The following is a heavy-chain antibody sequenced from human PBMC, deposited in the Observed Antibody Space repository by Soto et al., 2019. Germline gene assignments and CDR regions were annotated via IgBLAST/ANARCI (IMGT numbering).Heavy chain of an antibody. CDR1: GGTFSSYT. Sequence: QVQLVQSGAEVKKPGSSVKVSCKASGGTFSSYTISWVRQAPGQGLEWMGRIIPILGIANYAQKFQGRVTITADKSTSTAYMELSSLRSEDTAVYYCARVHVATPRGGDYWGQGTLVTVSS. CDR2: IIPILGIA. CDR3: ARVHVATPRGGDY. J-gene: IGHJ4*02. V-gene: IGHV1-69*02. D-gene: IGHD2-15*01.